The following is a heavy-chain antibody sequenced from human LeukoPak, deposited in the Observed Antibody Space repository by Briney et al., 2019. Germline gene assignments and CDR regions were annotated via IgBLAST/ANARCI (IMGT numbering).Heavy chain of an antibody. CDR3: AGWDRVDIAATNDDY. D-gene: IGHD5-12*01. Sequence: ASVKVSCKASGYTFTTYTISWVRQAPGQGLEWMGWISVYNGNTNTALKFQGRVTMTADRSTCTAYMELRSLTSDDTAVYYCAGWDRVDIAATNDDYWGQGTLVTVSS. J-gene: IGHJ4*02. CDR2: ISVYNGNT. CDR1: GYTFTTYT. V-gene: IGHV1-18*04.